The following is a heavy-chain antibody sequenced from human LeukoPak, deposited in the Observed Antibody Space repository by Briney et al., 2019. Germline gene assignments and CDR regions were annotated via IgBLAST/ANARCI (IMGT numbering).Heavy chain of an antibody. J-gene: IGHJ3*02. CDR3: ARGARLLAARYDAFDI. Sequence: ASVKVSCKASGYTFTGYYMHWVRQAPGQGLEWMGWINPNSGGTNYAQKFQGRVTMTRDTSISTAYMELSRLRSDDTAVYYCARGARLLAARYDAFDIWGQGTMVTVSS. D-gene: IGHD6-6*01. CDR1: GYTFTGYY. V-gene: IGHV1-2*02. CDR2: INPNSGGT.